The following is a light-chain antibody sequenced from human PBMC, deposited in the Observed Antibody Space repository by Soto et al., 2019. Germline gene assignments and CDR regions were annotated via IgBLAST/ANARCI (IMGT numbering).Light chain of an antibody. CDR1: SSNIGSNT. J-gene: IGLJ2*01. V-gene: IGLV1-44*01. CDR3: AAWDDSLNGPVV. CDR2: SNN. Sequence: QSVLTQPPSASGTPGQRVTISCSGSSSNIGSNTVNWYQQLPGTAPKLLIYSNNQRPSGVPDRFSGSKSGTSASLAISGLQSEDEVHYYCAAWDDSLNGPVVFGGGTKLTVL.